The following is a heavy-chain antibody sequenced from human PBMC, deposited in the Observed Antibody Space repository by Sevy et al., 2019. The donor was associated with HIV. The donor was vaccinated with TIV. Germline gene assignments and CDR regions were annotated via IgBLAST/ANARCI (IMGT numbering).Heavy chain of an antibody. J-gene: IGHJ4*02. V-gene: IGHV5-51*01. D-gene: IGHD2-15*01. Sequence: GESLKISCKGSGYTFTNYWVTWVRQMPGKGLEWMGLIYPGDSDTRYSPSFQGQVTISAAKSISTAYLQWTSLKASDTAMNYCVRVGGLYSLDYWGQGTLVTISS. CDR3: VRVGGLYSLDY. CDR1: GYTFTNYW. CDR2: IYPGDSDT.